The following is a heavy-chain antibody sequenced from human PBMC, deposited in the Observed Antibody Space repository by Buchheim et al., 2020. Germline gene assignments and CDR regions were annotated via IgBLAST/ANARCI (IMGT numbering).Heavy chain of an antibody. CDR1: GFTFSNAW. J-gene: IGHJ6*02. CDR2: IKSKNDGGTT. D-gene: IGHD6-6*01. Sequence: EGQLVESGGGLVKPGGSLRLSCAVSGFTFSNAWMSWVRQAPGKGLEWVGRIKSKNDGGTTDYAAPVKGRFIISRDDSKDTLYLQMNSLRTEDTAVYYCARDDTVGVAASPVYYYYGMDVWGQGTT. V-gene: IGHV3-15*01. CDR3: ARDDTVGVAASPVYYYYGMDV.